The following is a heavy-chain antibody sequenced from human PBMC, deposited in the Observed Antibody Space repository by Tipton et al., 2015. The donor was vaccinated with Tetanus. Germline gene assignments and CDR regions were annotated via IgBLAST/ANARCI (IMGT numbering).Heavy chain of an antibody. Sequence: GSLRLSCVASGFIVSSHYMSWVRQAPGKGLEWVSVMYSGGDTYYVDSVKGRFSISRDNAKKTLYLQMNSLRVEDTAVYYCVRDGGSSGWLAYWGQGTLVTVSS. CDR2: MYSGGDT. V-gene: IGHV3-53*01. CDR3: VRDGGSSGWLAY. CDR1: GFIVSSHY. J-gene: IGHJ4*02. D-gene: IGHD6-19*01.